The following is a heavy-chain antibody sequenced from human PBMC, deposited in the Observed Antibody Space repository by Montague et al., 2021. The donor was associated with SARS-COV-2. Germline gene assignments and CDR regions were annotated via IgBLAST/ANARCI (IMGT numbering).Heavy chain of an antibody. V-gene: IGHV3-21*01. CDR3: ARERTVVIITGYYYYGVDV. CDR1: GFTFSSYS. CDR2: ISSSSSYI. D-gene: IGHD3-10*01. J-gene: IGHJ6*02. Sequence: SLRLSCAASGFTFSSYSMNWVRQAPGKGLEWVSSISSSSSYIYYADSVKGRFTISRDNAKNSLYLQTNSLRAEDTAVYFCARERTVVIITGYYYYGVDVWGQGTTVTVSS.